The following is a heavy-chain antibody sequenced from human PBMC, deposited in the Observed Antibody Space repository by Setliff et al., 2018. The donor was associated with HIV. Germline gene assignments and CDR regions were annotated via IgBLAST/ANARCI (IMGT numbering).Heavy chain of an antibody. Sequence: SETLSLTCAVYGGSFSGYYWTWIRQPPGKGLEWIGEIDHSGSTNYNPSLKSRITISVDTPKNQFSLKLTSVTAADTTVYYCARGRGPMGGDAFDVWGRGTMVTVSS. CDR3: ARGRGPMGGDAFDV. CDR1: GGSFSGYY. J-gene: IGHJ3*01. D-gene: IGHD3-10*01. V-gene: IGHV4-34*01. CDR2: IDHSGST.